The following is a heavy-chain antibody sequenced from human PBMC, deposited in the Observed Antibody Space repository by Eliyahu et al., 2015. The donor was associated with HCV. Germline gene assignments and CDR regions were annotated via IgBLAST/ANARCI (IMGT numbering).Heavy chain of an antibody. CDR3: AKTTGYSSSWPFGY. D-gene: IGHD6-13*01. V-gene: IGHV3-23*01. CDR2: ISDSGGRT. Sequence: EVQLLESGGGLVQPGGSLRLSCAASGFTFSSYAMSWVRQAPGKGLEWVSAISDSGGRTYYADSVKGRFTISRDNSKNTLYLQMNSLRVEDTAVYYCAKTTGYSSSWPFGYWGQGTLVTVSS. CDR1: GFTFSSYA. J-gene: IGHJ4*02.